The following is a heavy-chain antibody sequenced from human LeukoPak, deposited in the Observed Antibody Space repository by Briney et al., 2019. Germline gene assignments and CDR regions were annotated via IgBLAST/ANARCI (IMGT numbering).Heavy chain of an antibody. D-gene: IGHD6-19*01. CDR2: IYTSGST. J-gene: IGHJ5*02. CDR3: ARDFVAVSGINWFDP. V-gene: IGHV4-4*07. CDR1: GGSISSYY. Sequence: SETLSLTCTVSGGSISSYYWSWIRQPAGKGLEWIGRIYTSGSTNYNPSLKSRVTMSVDTSNNQFSLKLSSVTAADTAVYYCARDFVAVSGINWFDPWGQGTLVTVSS.